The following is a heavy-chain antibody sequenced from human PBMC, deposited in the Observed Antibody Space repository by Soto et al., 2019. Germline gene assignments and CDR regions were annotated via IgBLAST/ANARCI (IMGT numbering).Heavy chain of an antibody. Sequence: QVQLVQSGAEVKKPGASVKVSCKASGYTFTSYAMHWVRQAPGQRLEWMGWINAGNGNTKYSQKFQGRVTITRDTSARTAYMELSSLRSENTVVYYGARSVVVTAADYWGQGTLVTVSS. CDR1: GYTFTSYA. CDR3: ARSVVVTAADY. J-gene: IGHJ4*02. V-gene: IGHV1-3*01. CDR2: INAGNGNT. D-gene: IGHD2-21*02.